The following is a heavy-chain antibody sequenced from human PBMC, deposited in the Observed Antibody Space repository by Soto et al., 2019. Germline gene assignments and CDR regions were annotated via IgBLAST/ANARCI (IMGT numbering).Heavy chain of an antibody. CDR3: ARDSEFMTTVTAYYYGMYV. CDR1: GFIFSSYA. J-gene: IGHJ6*02. CDR2: ISYDGSNK. D-gene: IGHD4-4*01. Sequence: PGGSLRLSCAASGFIFSSYAMHWVRQAPGKGLEWVAVISYDGSNKYYADSVKGRFTISRDNSKNTLYLQMNSLRAEDTAVYYCARDSEFMTTVTAYYYGMYVWGQGTTVTVSS. V-gene: IGHV3-30-3*01.